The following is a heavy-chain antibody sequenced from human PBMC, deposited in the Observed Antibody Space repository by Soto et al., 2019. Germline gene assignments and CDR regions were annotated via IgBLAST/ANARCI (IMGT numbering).Heavy chain of an antibody. Sequence: SSVKVSCKASGYTFSSYGISWVRQAPGQGLEWMGWISGYNGNTNYAQKFQGRVTMTTDTSTSTAYMELRSLRSDDTAGYYCARDDQWLPESPGGVFDIWGLGTMVTVSS. J-gene: IGHJ3*02. V-gene: IGHV1-18*04. CDR2: ISGYNGNT. CDR3: ARDDQWLPESPGGVFDI. D-gene: IGHD6-19*01. CDR1: GYTFSSYG.